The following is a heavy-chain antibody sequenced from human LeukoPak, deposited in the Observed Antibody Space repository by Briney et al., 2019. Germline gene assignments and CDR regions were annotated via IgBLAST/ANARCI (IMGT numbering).Heavy chain of an antibody. CDR3: AGEWIQLPSGMDV. D-gene: IGHD5-18*01. CDR2: IIPILGIA. J-gene: IGHJ6*02. Sequence: SVKVSCKASGGTFSSYAISWVRQAPGQGLEWMGRIIPILGIANYVQKFQGRVTITADKSTSTAYMELSSLRSEDTAVYYCAGEWIQLPSGMDVWGQGTTVTVSS. V-gene: IGHV1-69*04. CDR1: GGTFSSYA.